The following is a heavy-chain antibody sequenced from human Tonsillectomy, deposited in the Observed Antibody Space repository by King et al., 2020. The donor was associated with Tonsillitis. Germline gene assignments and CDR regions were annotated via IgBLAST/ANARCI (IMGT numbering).Heavy chain of an antibody. CDR1: GDSISSGDYS. CDR2: IYHSGST. D-gene: IGHD3-3*01. V-gene: IGHV4-30-2*01. Sequence: QLQESGSGLVKPSQTLSLTCAVSGDSISSGDYSWSWIRQPPGKGLEWIGYIYHSGSTYYNPSLKSRVTVSVDRSKNKFSLKLSSVTAADTAVYYFARGCYDFWSGYCVWGQGTTVTVSS. CDR3: ARGCYDFWSGYCV. J-gene: IGHJ6*02.